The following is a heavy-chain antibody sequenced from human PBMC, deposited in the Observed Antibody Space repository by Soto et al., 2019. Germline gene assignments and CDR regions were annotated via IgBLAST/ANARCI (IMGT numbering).Heavy chain of an antibody. CDR2: IYYSGST. V-gene: IGHV4-31*03. CDR1: GGSISSGGYY. Sequence: SETLSLTCTVSGGSISSGGYYWSWIRQHPGKGLEWIGYIYYSGSTYYNPSLKSRVTISVDTSKNQFSLKLSSVTAADTAVYYCARENSLKGFDYWGQGTLVTVSS. D-gene: IGHD4-4*01. CDR3: ARENSLKGFDY. J-gene: IGHJ4*02.